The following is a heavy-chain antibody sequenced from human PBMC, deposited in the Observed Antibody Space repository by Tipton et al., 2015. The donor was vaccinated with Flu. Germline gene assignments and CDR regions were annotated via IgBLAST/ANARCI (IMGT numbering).Heavy chain of an antibody. CDR3: ASRFLGHGGFDS. CDR1: GGSISSYY. CDR2: IYTSGST. D-gene: IGHD3-3*01. J-gene: IGHJ4*02. V-gene: IGHV4-4*07. Sequence: TLSLTCTVSGGSISSYYWAWIRQPAGKGLEWIGRIYTSGSTKYNPSLESRVTMSIDTSRKQFSLNLISVTAADTATYYCASRFLGHGGFDSWGQGTLVTVST.